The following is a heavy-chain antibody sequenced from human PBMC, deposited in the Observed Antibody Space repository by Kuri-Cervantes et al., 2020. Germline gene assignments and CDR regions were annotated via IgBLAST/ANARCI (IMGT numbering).Heavy chain of an antibody. J-gene: IGHJ4*02. Sequence: GESLKISCAASGFTFSSYAMHWVRQAPGKGLEWVAVISYDGSNKYYADSVKGRFTISRDNSKNTLYLQMNSPRAEDTAVYYCARGNTQFTWHFHYWGQGTLVTVSS. CDR2: ISYDGSNK. CDR3: ARGNTQFTWHFHY. V-gene: IGHV3-30-3*01. CDR1: GFTFSSYA. D-gene: IGHD5-24*01.